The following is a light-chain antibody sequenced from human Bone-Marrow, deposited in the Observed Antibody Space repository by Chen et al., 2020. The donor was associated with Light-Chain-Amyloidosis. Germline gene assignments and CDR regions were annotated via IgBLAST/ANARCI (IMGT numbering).Light chain of an antibody. Sequence: DIQMTQSPSSLSASVGDTVTIACRARQDITTYLAWYQQKPGRVPQLLIYTASTLQSGVSSRFRVSGSGTDFTLTISSLQPDDFSTYYCQQYNSVPHTFGPGTKVEI. V-gene: IGKV1-27*01. CDR3: QQYNSVPHT. CDR2: TAS. J-gene: IGKJ3*01. CDR1: QDITTY.